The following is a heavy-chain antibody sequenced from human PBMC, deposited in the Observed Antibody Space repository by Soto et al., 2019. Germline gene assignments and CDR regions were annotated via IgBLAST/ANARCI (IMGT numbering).Heavy chain of an antibody. J-gene: IGHJ5*02. CDR2: IYNSGTT. CDR3: AREPISTPRGVTQVDP. Sequence: PSETLSLTCTVSGGSISSGGYYWSWIRQHPGKGLEWIGYIYNSGTTFYNPSLGSRVTMSLDAAKNHFSLELRSVTVADTAVYYCAREPISTPRGVTQVDPWGQGTQVTVS. V-gene: IGHV4-31*03. D-gene: IGHD3-10*01. CDR1: GGSISSGGYY.